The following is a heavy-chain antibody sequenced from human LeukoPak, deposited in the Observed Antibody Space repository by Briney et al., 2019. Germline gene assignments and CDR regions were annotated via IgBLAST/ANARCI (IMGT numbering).Heavy chain of an antibody. Sequence: GASLKISCKGSGYTFTRSGIGGVHQMLGKGLEWMGIIYPGDSDTRYSPSFQGQVTISADKSITTAYLQWSSLKASDTAMYYCARLPPGSWGQGTLVTVSS. CDR1: GYTFTRSG. V-gene: IGHV5-51*07. D-gene: IGHD6-19*01. CDR3: ARLPPGS. CDR2: IYPGDSDT. J-gene: IGHJ4*02.